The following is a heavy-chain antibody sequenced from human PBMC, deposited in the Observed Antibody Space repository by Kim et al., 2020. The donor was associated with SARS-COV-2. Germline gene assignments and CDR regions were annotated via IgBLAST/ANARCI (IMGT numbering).Heavy chain of an antibody. D-gene: IGHD3-22*01. V-gene: IGHV3-15*01. CDR2: IKSKTDGGTT. Sequence: GGSLRLSCAASGFTFSNAWMSWVRQAPGKGLEWVGRIKSKTDGGTTDYAAPVKGRFTISRDDSKNTLYLQMNSLKTEDTAVYYCTTDLVGDSSGYSVDAFDIWGQGTMVTVSS. CDR1: GFTFSNAW. CDR3: TTDLVGDSSGYSVDAFDI. J-gene: IGHJ3*02.